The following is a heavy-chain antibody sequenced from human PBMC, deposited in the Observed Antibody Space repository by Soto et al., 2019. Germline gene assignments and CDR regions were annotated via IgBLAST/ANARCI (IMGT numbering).Heavy chain of an antibody. CDR1: GGTFSSYA. V-gene: IGHV1-69*06. Sequence: SVKVSCKASGGTFSSYAISWVRQAPGQGLEWMGGIIPIFGTANYAQKFQGRVTITADKSTSTAYMELSSLRSEDTAVYYCARFKKGRVALKPWGQGTLVTVSS. CDR3: ARFKKGRVALKP. CDR2: IIPIFGTA. J-gene: IGHJ4*02.